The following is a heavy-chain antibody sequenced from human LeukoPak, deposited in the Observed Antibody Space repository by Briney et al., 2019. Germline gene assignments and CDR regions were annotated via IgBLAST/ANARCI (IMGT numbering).Heavy chain of an antibody. CDR1: GGSISSYY. Sequence: SETLSLTCTVSGGSISSYYWSWIRQPPGKGLEWIGYIYYSGSTNYNPSLKSRVTISVDTSKNQFSLKLSSVTAADTAVYYCARDSGSSLRGFDYWGQGTLVTVSS. CDR2: IYYSGST. V-gene: IGHV4-59*01. D-gene: IGHD1-26*01. CDR3: ARDSGSSLRGFDY. J-gene: IGHJ4*02.